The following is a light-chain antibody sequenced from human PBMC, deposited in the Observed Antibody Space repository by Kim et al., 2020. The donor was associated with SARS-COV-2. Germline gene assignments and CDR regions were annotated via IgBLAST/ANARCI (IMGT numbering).Light chain of an antibody. J-gene: IGKJ1*01. CDR1: QSIINY. Sequence: EIQMTQSPPSLSASVGDRVTITCRASQSIINYLNWYQQKPGKAPKLLIYAASNLYGEVPSRFSGSGSGTDFTLTISSLQPEDFATYYCQQSYTTPQTFGQGTKVDIK. CDR3: QQSYTTPQT. V-gene: IGKV1-39*01. CDR2: AAS.